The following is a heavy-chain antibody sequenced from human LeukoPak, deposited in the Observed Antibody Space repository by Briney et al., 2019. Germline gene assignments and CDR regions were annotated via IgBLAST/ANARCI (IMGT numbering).Heavy chain of an antibody. CDR2: MNPNSGNT. J-gene: IGHJ4*02. V-gene: IGHV1-8*02. CDR1: GYTFKNYD. Sequence: ASVKVSCKASGYTFKNYDINWVRQATGQGLEWMGWMNPNSGNTGFAQKFQDRVSMTRDTSINTAYMELTSLGSGDTAVYYCARATPGGLHGYSFDYWGKGTVVTVYS. CDR3: ARATPGGLHGYSFDY. D-gene: IGHD5-24*01.